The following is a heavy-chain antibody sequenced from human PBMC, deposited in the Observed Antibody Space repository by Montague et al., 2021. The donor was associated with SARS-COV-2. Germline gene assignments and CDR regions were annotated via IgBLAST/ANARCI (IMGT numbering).Heavy chain of an antibody. Sequence: SETLFLTCSVSGEPISGFFWNWIRKPAGKGLEWIGRIYASGGTDYNPSLKSRVTISVDTSKNQFSLKLSSVTAADTAVYYCTREGYQVLWSDYYYYGMDVWGQGTTVTVSS. CDR2: IYASGGT. CDR3: TREGYQVLWSDYYYYGMDV. J-gene: IGHJ6*02. CDR1: GEPISGFF. V-gene: IGHV4-4*07. D-gene: IGHD2-2*01.